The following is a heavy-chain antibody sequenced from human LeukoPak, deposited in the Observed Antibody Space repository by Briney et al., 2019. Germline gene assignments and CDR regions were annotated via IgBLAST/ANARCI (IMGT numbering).Heavy chain of an antibody. CDR1: GYTFTNYY. D-gene: IGHD6-19*01. CDR3: ASAGEWLGDFDY. J-gene: IGHJ4*02. Sequence: ASVKVSCKASGYTFTNYYMHWVRQAPGQGLEWMGIINPSGGSTKYAQKFQGRVTMTRDTSTSTVYMELSSLRSEDTAVYYCASAGEWLGDFDYWGQGTLVTVSS. CDR2: INPSGGST. V-gene: IGHV1-46*01.